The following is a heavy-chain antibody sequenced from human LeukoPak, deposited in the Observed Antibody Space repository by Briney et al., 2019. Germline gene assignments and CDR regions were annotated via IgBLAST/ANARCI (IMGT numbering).Heavy chain of an antibody. CDR2: ISSSSSYI. D-gene: IGHD4-17*01. J-gene: IGHJ4*02. CDR3: AKEPTWATVTPYYFDY. V-gene: IGHV3-21*04. CDR1: GFTFSSYS. Sequence: GGSLRLSCAASGFTFSSYSMNWVRQAPGKGLEWVSSISSSSSYIYYADSVKGRFTISRDNAKNSLYLQMNSLRAEDTAVYYCAKEPTWATVTPYYFDYWGQGTLVTVSS.